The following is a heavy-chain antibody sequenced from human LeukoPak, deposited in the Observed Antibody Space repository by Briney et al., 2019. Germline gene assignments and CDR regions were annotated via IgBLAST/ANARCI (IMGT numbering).Heavy chain of an antibody. Sequence: SSETLSLTCTVSGGSISSGGYYWSWIRQHSGKGLEWIGYIYYSGSTYYNPSLKSRVTISVDTSKNQFSLKLSSVTAADTAVYYCARDTPYDFWSGYYLDPYYYGMDVWGQGTTVTVSS. CDR3: ARDTPYDFWSGYYLDPYYYGMDV. CDR2: IYYSGST. D-gene: IGHD3-3*01. V-gene: IGHV4-31*03. J-gene: IGHJ6*02. CDR1: GGSISSGGYY.